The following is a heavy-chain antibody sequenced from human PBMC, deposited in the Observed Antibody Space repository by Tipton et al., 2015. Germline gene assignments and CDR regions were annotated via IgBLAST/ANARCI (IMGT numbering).Heavy chain of an antibody. V-gene: IGHV3-48*03. CDR2: ITSNADTL. D-gene: IGHD6-13*01. CDR1: GFSFSIHD. J-gene: IGHJ4*02. Sequence: SLRLSCAASGFSFSIHDMNWVRQTPGKGLEWISHITSNADTLNYADSVRGRFTISRDNGKNTLYLQMNSLRAEDTALYYCAKSGYRYGPATDPGDGVFDSWGQGALVTVSS. CDR3: AKSGYRYGPATDPGDGVFDS.